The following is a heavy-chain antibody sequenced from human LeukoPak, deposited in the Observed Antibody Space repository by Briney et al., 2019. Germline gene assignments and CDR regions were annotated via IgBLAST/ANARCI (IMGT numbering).Heavy chain of an antibody. V-gene: IGHV1-69*02. Sequence: SVKVSCKASGGTFSSYTISWVRQAPGQGLEWMGRIIPILSIANYAQKFQGRVTITADKSTSTAYMELSSLRSEDTAVYYCAANLYDFWSGYYGRFDYWGQGTLVTVSS. J-gene: IGHJ4*02. CDR1: GGTFSSYT. CDR2: IIPILSIA. CDR3: AANLYDFWSGYYGRFDY. D-gene: IGHD3-3*01.